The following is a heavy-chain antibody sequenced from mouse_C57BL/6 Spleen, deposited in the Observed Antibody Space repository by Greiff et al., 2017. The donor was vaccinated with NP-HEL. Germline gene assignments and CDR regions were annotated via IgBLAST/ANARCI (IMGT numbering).Heavy chain of an antibody. D-gene: IGHD1-2*01. V-gene: IGHV5-16*01. CDR3: ARLRYYYGPDY. CDR1: GFTFSDYY. Sequence: EVMLVESEGGLVQPGSSMKLSCTASGFTFSDYYMAWVRQVPEKGLEWVANINYDGSSTYYLDSLKSRFIISRDNAKNILYLQMSSLKSEDTATYYCARLRYYYGPDYWGQGTTLTVSS. CDR2: INYDGSST. J-gene: IGHJ2*01.